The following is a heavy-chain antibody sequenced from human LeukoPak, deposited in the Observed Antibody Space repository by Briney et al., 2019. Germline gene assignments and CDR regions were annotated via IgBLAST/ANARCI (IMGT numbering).Heavy chain of an antibody. CDR3: AKVGGYTIY. CDR2: INGRGGST. Sequence: GGSLRLSCAASGFTFSDYAMSWVRQAPGKWLEWVSSINGRGGSTYYADSVKGRFTISRDNSKNTLSMQMNSLRAEDTAVYYCAKVGGYTIYWGRGTLVTVSS. J-gene: IGHJ4*02. D-gene: IGHD5-12*01. V-gene: IGHV3-23*01. CDR1: GFTFSDYA.